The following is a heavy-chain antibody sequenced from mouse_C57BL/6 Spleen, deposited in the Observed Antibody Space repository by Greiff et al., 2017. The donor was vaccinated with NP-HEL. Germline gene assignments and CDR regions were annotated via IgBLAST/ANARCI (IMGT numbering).Heavy chain of an antibody. J-gene: IGHJ4*01. CDR3: ARSPYYSNYDYYAMDY. CDR2: SNPGSGGT. Sequence: QVQLQQSGAELVRPGTSVKVSCKASGYAFTNYLIEWVKQRPGQGLEWIGVSNPGSGGTNYNEKFKGKATLTADKSSSTAYMQLSSLTSEDSAVYFCARSPYYSNYDYYAMDYWGQGTSVTVSS. D-gene: IGHD2-5*01. V-gene: IGHV1-54*01. CDR1: GYAFTNYL.